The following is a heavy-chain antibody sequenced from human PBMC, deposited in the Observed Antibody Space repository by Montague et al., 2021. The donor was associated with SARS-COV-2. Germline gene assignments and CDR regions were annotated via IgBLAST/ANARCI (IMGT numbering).Heavy chain of an antibody. CDR3: ARILVAAAGSPFDP. CDR1: GFSLSTSGMC. D-gene: IGHD6-13*01. Sequence: PALVKPTQTLTLTCTFSGFSLSTSGMCVSWIRQPPGKALEWLARIDWDDDKYYSTSLKTRLTISKDTSKNQVVLTMTNMDPVGTATYYCARILVAAAGSPFDPWGQGTLVTVSS. V-gene: IGHV2-70*11. J-gene: IGHJ5*02. CDR2: IDWDDDK.